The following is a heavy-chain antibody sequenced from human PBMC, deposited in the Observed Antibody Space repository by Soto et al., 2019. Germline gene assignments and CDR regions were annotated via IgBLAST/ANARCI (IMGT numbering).Heavy chain of an antibody. Sequence: GGSLRLSCAASGFTFSTHWMSWVRQAPGKGLEWVANINQDGSEKYYVDSVKGRLTISRDNAKNSLYLQMNSLRVEDTAVYYCARDMPYVDSHENWGQGTVVTVSS. CDR1: GFTFSTHW. J-gene: IGHJ4*02. CDR3: ARDMPYVDSHEN. D-gene: IGHD4-17*01. CDR2: INQDGSEK. V-gene: IGHV3-7*03.